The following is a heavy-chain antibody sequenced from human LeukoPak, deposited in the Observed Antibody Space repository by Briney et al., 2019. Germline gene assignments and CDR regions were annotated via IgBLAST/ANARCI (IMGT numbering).Heavy chain of an antibody. V-gene: IGHV1-2*02. D-gene: IGHD3-10*01. Sequence: GASVKVSCKASGYTFTSYDINWVRQATGQGLEWMGWMNPNSGGTNYAQKFQGRVTMTRDTSISTAYMELSRLRSDDTAVYYCARDTEVRGVIPNTDYWGQGTLVTVSS. CDR2: MNPNSGGT. CDR1: GYTFTSYD. J-gene: IGHJ4*02. CDR3: ARDTEVRGVIPNTDY.